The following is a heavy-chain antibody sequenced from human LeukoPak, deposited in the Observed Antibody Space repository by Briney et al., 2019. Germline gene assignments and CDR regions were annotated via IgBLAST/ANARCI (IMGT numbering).Heavy chain of an antibody. CDR3: ASRQFVENGAEDF. V-gene: IGHV1-69*13. D-gene: IGHD4-17*01. Sequence: SVTLSCKASGGNFKSYAVSWVREAPGQGLQWMGGILPFTGTTNYAQKFRDRVTITADESTTTAYMEISSLTSEDTAIYYCASRQFVENGAEDFWGQGTLVTVSS. CDR2: ILPFTGTT. J-gene: IGHJ4*02. CDR1: GGNFKSYA.